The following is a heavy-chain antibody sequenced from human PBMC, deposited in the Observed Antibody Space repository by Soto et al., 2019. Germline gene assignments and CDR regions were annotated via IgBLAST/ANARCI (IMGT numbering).Heavy chain of an antibody. Sequence: WASVKVSCKASGYTFTHYYIHWVRQAPGQGLEWMGIINPNGGITTYAQKFRAGFSMTRDTSTSTVYLELSSLRSEDSAVYYCATSVNSAMAFDYWGQGTLVTVS. J-gene: IGHJ4*02. V-gene: IGHV1-46*01. CDR3: ATSVNSAMAFDY. CDR2: INPNGGIT. D-gene: IGHD5-18*01. CDR1: GYTFTHYY.